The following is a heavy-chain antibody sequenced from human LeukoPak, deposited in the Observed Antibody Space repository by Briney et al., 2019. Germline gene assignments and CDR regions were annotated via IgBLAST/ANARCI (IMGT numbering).Heavy chain of an antibody. CDR2: IRSKANSYAT. D-gene: IGHD5-12*01. V-gene: IGHV3-73*01. CDR1: GFTFSGSA. Sequence: SGGSLRLSCAASGFTFSGSAMHWVRQASGKGLEWVGRIRSKANSYATAYAASVKGRVTISRDDSKNTAYLQMNSLKTEDTAVYYCTRVRGYSGYDYDYWGQGTLVTVSS. J-gene: IGHJ4*02. CDR3: TRVRGYSGYDYDY.